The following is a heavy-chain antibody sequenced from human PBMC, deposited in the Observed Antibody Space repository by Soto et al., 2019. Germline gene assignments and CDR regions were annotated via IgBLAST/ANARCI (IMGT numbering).Heavy chain of an antibody. CDR1: GFTFDDYA. CDR3: ATDIFCSGGSCADDYYYYGMAV. J-gene: IGHJ6*02. CDR2: ISWNSGSI. Sequence: EVQLVESGGGLVQPCRSLRLSCAASGFTFDDYAMHWVRQAPGKGLEWVSGISWNSGSIGYADSVKGRFTISRDNAKNDLYLQMNSLRAEDTALYYCATDIFCSGGSCADDYYYYGMAVWGQGTTVTVSS. D-gene: IGHD2-15*01. V-gene: IGHV3-9*01.